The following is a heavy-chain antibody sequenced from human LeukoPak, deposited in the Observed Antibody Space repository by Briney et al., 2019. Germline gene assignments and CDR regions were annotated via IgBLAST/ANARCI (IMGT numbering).Heavy chain of an antibody. V-gene: IGHV1-24*01. CDR1: GYTLTELS. CDR3: ATELGRYSGSTFDI. Sequence: VKVSCKVSGYTLTELSMHWVRQAPGKGLEWMGGFGPEDGETIYAQKFQGRVTMTEGTSTDTAYMELSSLGSEDTAVYYCATELGRYSGSTFDIWGQGTMVTVSS. J-gene: IGHJ3*02. D-gene: IGHD1-26*01. CDR2: FGPEDGET.